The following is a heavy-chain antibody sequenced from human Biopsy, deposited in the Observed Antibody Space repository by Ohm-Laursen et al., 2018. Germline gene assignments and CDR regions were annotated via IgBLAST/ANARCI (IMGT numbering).Heavy chain of an antibody. CDR3: TTDTSSWYNYFDY. V-gene: IGHV3-15*01. Sequence: GSLRLSCAASQFTFANSWMNWVRQAPGKGPEWVARIKSKVDGETTDYAAPVKDRFTISRDDSKNTLYLQMNSLKTEDTAVYYCTTDTSSWYNYFDYWGQGTLVTVSS. CDR1: QFTFANSW. D-gene: IGHD6-13*01. J-gene: IGHJ4*02. CDR2: IKSKVDGETT.